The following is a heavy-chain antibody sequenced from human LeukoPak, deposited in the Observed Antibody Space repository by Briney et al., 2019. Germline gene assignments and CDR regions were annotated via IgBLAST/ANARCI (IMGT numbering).Heavy chain of an antibody. CDR2: ITADGANT. V-gene: IGHV3-23*01. CDR1: GFTFTTYA. CDR3: AKATLGSCGGVRCYPFDY. D-gene: IGHD2-15*01. Sequence: PGGSLRLSCAASGFTFTTYAINWVRQVPGKGLEWVSSITADGANTYLADSVRGRFTISRDNSKNTVYLQMNSLRAEDTAVYYCAKATLGSCGGVRCYPFDYWGQGTLVTASS. J-gene: IGHJ4*02.